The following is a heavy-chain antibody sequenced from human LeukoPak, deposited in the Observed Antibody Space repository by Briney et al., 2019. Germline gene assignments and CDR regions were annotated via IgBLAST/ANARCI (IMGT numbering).Heavy chain of an antibody. Sequence: PSETLSLTCGVSGGSISSSNWWSWVRQPPGKGLEWIGEIYHTGSTNYNPSLKSRDTISVDKSKNQFSLKLSSVTAADTAVYYCARFSGSGYKGFDYWGQGTLVTVSS. D-gene: IGHD5-12*01. V-gene: IGHV4-4*02. CDR3: ARFSGSGYKGFDY. CDR2: IYHTGST. J-gene: IGHJ4*02. CDR1: GGSISSSNW.